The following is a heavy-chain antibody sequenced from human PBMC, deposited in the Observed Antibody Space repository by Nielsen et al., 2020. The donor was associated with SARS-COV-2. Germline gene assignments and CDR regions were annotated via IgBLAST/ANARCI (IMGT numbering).Heavy chain of an antibody. CDR2: ISWNSGSI. Sequence: SLKISCAASGFTFDDYAMHWVRQAPGKGLEWVSGISWNSGSIGYADSVKGRFTISRANAKNSLYLQMNSLRAEDTAVYYCAREGSLYYFDYWGQGTLVTVSS. CDR1: GFTFDDYA. CDR3: AREGSLYYFDY. V-gene: IGHV3-9*01. J-gene: IGHJ4*02.